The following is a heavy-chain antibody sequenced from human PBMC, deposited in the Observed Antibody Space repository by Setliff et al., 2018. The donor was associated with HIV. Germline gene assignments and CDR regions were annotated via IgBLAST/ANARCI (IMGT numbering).Heavy chain of an antibody. V-gene: IGHV4-39*01. CDR2: IVYSGTT. D-gene: IGHD3-9*01. Sequence: SETLSLTCTVSGGSIIINDYYWGWIRQSPGKGLEWIGSIVYSGTTYYNVSLESRVTISVDTSKNQFSLQLTSVTAADTAVYYCARSGNILTDYSYYSYFMDVWGGGTTVTVSS. CDR3: ARSGNILTDYSYYSYFMDV. CDR1: GGSIIINDYY. J-gene: IGHJ6*03.